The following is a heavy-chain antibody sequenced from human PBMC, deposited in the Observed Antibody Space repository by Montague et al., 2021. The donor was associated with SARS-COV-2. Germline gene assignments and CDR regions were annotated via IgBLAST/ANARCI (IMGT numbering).Heavy chain of an antibody. CDR2: FYYAGGT. V-gene: IGHV4-39*01. CDR1: GGSVSRISSH. CDR3: ARLYGPSFDY. J-gene: IGHJ4*02. D-gene: IGHD4-17*01. Sequence: SETLSLTCTVSGGSVSRISSHWGWIRQPPGKGLEYIGSFYYAGGTQYNPSLKSRVTISVDTSNDQFSLKMNSVTAADPAVYFCARLYGPSFDYWGQGTLVTVSS.